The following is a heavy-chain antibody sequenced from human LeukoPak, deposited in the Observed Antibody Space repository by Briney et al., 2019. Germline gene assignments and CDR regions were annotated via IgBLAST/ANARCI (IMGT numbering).Heavy chain of an antibody. V-gene: IGHV4-30-2*01. Sequence: SQTLSLTCAVSGGSISSGGYSWSWIRRPPGKGLEWIGYIYHSGSTYYNPSLKSRVTISVDRSKNQFSLKLSSVTAADTAVYYCARAGSSGAFDYWGQGTLVTVSS. CDR3: ARAGSSGAFDY. J-gene: IGHJ4*02. D-gene: IGHD6-6*01. CDR1: GGSISSGGYS. CDR2: IYHSGST.